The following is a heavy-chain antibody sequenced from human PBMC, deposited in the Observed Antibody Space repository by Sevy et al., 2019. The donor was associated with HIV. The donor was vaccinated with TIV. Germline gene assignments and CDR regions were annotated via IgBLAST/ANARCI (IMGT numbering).Heavy chain of an antibody. J-gene: IGHJ4*02. V-gene: IGHV3-30-3*01. CDR3: ARTVGLRLGELSFDY. CDR1: GFTFSSYA. Sequence: GGSLRLSCAASGFTFSSYAMHWVRQAPGKGLEWVAVISYDGSNKYYADSVKGRFTISRDNSKNTLYLQMNSLRAEDTAVYYCARTVGLRLGELSFDYWGQGTLLTVSS. CDR2: ISYDGSNK. D-gene: IGHD3-16*02.